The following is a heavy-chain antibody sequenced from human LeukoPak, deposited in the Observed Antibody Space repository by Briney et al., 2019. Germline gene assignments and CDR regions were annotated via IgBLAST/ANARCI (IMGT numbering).Heavy chain of an antibody. CDR1: GGSISSYY. D-gene: IGHD3-10*01. CDR3: ARGGNGSGLYYFDY. J-gene: IGHJ4*02. CDR2: INYSGNT. V-gene: IGHV4-59*01. Sequence: PSETLSLTCTVSGGSISSYYWSWIRQPPGKGLEWIGYINYSGNTNYNPSLKSRVTISVDTPKNQFSLKLNSVTAADTAVYYCARGGNGSGLYYFDYWGQGTLVTVSS.